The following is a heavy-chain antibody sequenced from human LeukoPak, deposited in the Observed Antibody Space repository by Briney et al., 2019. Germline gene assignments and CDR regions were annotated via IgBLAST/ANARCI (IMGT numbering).Heavy chain of an antibody. J-gene: IGHJ4*02. V-gene: IGHV3-9*01. CDR3: AKDEAGAAAGNFDY. Sequence: PGGSLRLSCAASGFTFDDYAMHWVRQAPGKGLEWVSGISWNSGSIGYADSVKGRFTISRDNAKNSLYLQMNSLRAEDTALYYCAKDEAGAAAGNFDYWGQGTLVTVSS. CDR1: GFTFDDYA. CDR2: ISWNSGSI. D-gene: IGHD6-13*01.